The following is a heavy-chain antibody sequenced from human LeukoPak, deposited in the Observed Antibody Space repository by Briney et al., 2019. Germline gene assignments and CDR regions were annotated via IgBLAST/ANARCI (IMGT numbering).Heavy chain of an antibody. CDR1: GYTFTNDR. J-gene: IGHJ3*02. V-gene: IGHV5-51*01. CDR3: ARPAPTKRNVFDI. Sequence: GESLKISCQASGYTFTNDRIGWVRQMPGKGLEWMGVIYPGDSDTRYSPSFQGQVTISTDNSISTAYLQWSSLKASDTAIYYCARPAPTKRNVFDIWGQGTMVTVSS. CDR2: IYPGDSDT.